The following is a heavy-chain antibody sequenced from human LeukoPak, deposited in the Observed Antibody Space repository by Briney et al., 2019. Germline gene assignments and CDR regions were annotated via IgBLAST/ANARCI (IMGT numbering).Heavy chain of an antibody. CDR2: RNPNSGNT. D-gene: IGHD6-13*01. J-gene: IGHJ3*02. V-gene: IGHV1-8*01. CDR1: GYTFTSYD. CDR3: ARGWPAYSSSWYPDDLSDAFDI. Sequence: ASVKVSCKASGYTFTSYDINWVRQATGQGLEWMGWRNPNSGNTGYAQKFQGRVTMTRNTSISTAYTVLSSLRSEDTAVYYCARGWPAYSSSWYPDDLSDAFDIWGQGTMVSVSS.